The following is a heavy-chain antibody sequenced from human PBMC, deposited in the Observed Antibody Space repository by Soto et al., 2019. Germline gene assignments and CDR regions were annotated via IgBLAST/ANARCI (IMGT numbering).Heavy chain of an antibody. Sequence: SETLSLTCTVSGGSISSYYWSWIRQPPGKGLEWIGYIYYSGSTNYNPSLKSRITISVDTSKNQFSLKLSSVTAADTAVYYCAREGSSGWYGRWFDPWGQGTLVTVSS. CDR3: AREGSSGWYGRWFDP. J-gene: IGHJ5*02. CDR1: GGSISSYY. CDR2: IYYSGST. D-gene: IGHD6-19*01. V-gene: IGHV4-59*01.